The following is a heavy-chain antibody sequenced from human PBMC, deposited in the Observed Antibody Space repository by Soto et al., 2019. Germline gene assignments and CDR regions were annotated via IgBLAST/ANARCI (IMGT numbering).Heavy chain of an antibody. CDR2: IYHGGST. CDR1: GGSISSYY. D-gene: IGHD3-22*01. V-gene: IGHV4-59*08. CDR3: ARVGPWVPYYYDSSPYTFENWFDP. Sequence: LSLTCTVSGGSISSYYWSWIRQPPGKGLEWIGSIYHGGSTYYNPSLNSRVTLSIDMTNNHVSLILNSVTAADTAVYYCARVGPWVPYYYDSSPYTFENWFDPWGQGTLVTVSS. J-gene: IGHJ5*02.